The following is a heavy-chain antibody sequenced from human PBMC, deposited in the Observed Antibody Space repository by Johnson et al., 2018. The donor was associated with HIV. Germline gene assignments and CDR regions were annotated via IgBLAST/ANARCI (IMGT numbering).Heavy chain of an antibody. D-gene: IGHD1-26*01. Sequence: MLLVESGGGWVKPGGSLRLSCAASGFTFSSYAMSWVRQAPGKGLEWVSAISGSGGSTYYADSVKGRFNISRDNAKNSLYLQMNSLRAEDTAVYYCARVREWEGGEVGDAFDIWGQGTMVTVSS. J-gene: IGHJ3*02. V-gene: IGHV3-23*04. CDR2: ISGSGGST. CDR3: ARVREWEGGEVGDAFDI. CDR1: GFTFSSYA.